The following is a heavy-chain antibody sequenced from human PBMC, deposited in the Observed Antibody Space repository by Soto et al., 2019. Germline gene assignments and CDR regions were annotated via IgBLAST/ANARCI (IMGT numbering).Heavy chain of an antibody. D-gene: IGHD6-13*01. V-gene: IGHV4-39*01. CDR1: GGSISSSSYY. J-gene: IGHJ4*02. Sequence: PSETLSLTCTVSGGSISSSSYYWGWIRQPPGKGLEWIGSIYYSGSTYYNQSLKSRVTISVDTSKNQFSLKLSSVTAANTAVYYGARHGYSSWFFDYWGQGTLVTVSS. CDR3: ARHGYSSWFFDY. CDR2: IYYSGST.